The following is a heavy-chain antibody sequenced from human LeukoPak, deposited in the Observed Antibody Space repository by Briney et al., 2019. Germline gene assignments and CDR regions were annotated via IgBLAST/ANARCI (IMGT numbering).Heavy chain of an antibody. D-gene: IGHD1-26*01. CDR3: AREYSGSYSGVYYYYYYGMDV. V-gene: IGHV3-21*01. Sequence: GGSLRLSCAASGFTFSSYSMNWVRQAPGKVLEWVSCISSSSSYIYYADSVKGRFTISRDNAKNSLYLQMNSLRAEDTAVYYCAREYSGSYSGVYYYYYYGMDVWGQGTTVTVSS. CDR1: GFTFSSYS. J-gene: IGHJ6*02. CDR2: ISSSSSYI.